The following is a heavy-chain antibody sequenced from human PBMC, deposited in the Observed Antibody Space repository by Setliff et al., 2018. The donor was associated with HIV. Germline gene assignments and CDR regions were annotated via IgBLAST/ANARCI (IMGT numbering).Heavy chain of an antibody. D-gene: IGHD3-10*01. Sequence: ASVKVSCKPSGYAFATYDINWVRQAAGQGLEWMGWMNPYSGNTGYSQKFQGRVTITRDTSASTAYMELSSLRSEDTAVYYCARDSFGGEFTYYYYGMDVWGQGTTVTVSS. CDR1: GYAFATYD. CDR3: ARDSFGGEFTYYYYGMDV. V-gene: IGHV1-8*03. CDR2: MNPYSGNT. J-gene: IGHJ6*02.